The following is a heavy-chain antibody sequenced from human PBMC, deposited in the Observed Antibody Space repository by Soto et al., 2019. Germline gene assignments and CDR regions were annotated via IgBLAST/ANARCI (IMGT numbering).Heavy chain of an antibody. CDR2: IDTYGSAT. J-gene: IGHJ3*02. Sequence: GGSLRLSCAASGFSLSGFWMHWVRQAPGKGLVWVSRIDTYGSATKYADSVEGRFSISKDNAENTLYLQMNNLRADDTAVYYCVRVLKSIGWDNDVFDIWGQGTMVT. CDR3: VRVLKSIGWDNDVFDI. CDR1: GFSLSGFW. D-gene: IGHD6-19*01. V-gene: IGHV3-74*01.